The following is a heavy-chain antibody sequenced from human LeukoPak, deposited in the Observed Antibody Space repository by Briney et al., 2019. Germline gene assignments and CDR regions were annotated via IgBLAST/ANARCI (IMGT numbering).Heavy chain of an antibody. Sequence: PGGSLRLSCAASGFTFSSYSMNWVRQAPGKGLEWVSYISSSGSTIYYADSVKGRFTISRDNAKNSLYLQMNSLRAEDTAVYYCARVTTPGGFDYWGQGTLVTVSS. CDR1: GFTFSSYS. CDR3: ARVTTPGGFDY. J-gene: IGHJ4*02. CDR2: ISSSGSTI. D-gene: IGHD4-11*01. V-gene: IGHV3-48*01.